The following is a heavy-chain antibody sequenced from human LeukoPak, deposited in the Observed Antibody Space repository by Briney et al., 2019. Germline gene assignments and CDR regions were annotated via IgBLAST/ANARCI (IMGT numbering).Heavy chain of an antibody. D-gene: IGHD2-15*01. CDR3: ARDKLLDCSGGSCSYDY. CDR1: GYTFTSYG. Sequence: ASVKVSCKASGYTFTSYGISWVRQAPGQGLEWMGWISAYNGNTNYAQKLQGRVTMTTDTSTSTAYMELRSLRSDDTAVYYCARDKLLDCSGGSCSYDYWGQGTLVTVSS. V-gene: IGHV1-18*01. CDR2: ISAYNGNT. J-gene: IGHJ4*02.